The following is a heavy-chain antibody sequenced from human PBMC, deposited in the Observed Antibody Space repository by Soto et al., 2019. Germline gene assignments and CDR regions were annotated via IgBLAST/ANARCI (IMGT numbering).Heavy chain of an antibody. CDR3: ARSLEITMVRGVLLDY. J-gene: IGHJ4*02. Sequence: QVQLVRSGAEVKKPGSSVKVSCKASGGTFSSYTISWVRQAPGQGLEWMGRIIPILGIANYAQKFQGRVTITADKSTSTAYMELSSLRSEDTAVYYCARSLEITMVRGVLLDYWGQGTLVTVSS. CDR1: GGTFSSYT. V-gene: IGHV1-69*02. D-gene: IGHD3-10*01. CDR2: IIPILGIA.